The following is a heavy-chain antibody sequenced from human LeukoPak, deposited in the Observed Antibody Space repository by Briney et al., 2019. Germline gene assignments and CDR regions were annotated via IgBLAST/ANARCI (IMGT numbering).Heavy chain of an antibody. Sequence: PGGSLRLSCAASGFTFSSYGMHWVRQAPGKGLEWVAVILYDGSNKYYADSVKGRYTISRDNSKNTLYLQMNSLRAEDTAVYYCAKDHIDQLLGRANWFDPWGQGTLVTVSS. V-gene: IGHV3-30*18. J-gene: IGHJ5*02. CDR3: AKDHIDQLLGRANWFDP. D-gene: IGHD2-2*01. CDR1: GFTFSSYG. CDR2: ILYDGSNK.